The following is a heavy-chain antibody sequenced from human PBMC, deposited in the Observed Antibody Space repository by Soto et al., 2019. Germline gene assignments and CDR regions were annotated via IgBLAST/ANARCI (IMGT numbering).Heavy chain of an antibody. V-gene: IGHV3-15*01. CDR1: GLTVSSAW. CDR3: TTGGHFFGD. D-gene: IGHD2-15*01. Sequence: EVQVVESGGGLVKPGGSLRLSCAASGLTVSSAWMSWVRQGPGKGLEWVGRIKSKDHGGTIEYAAPVKGRFTISRDESKNTLHLQLDSLKSEDTAVYYYTTGGHFFGDWGQGTLVTVSS. J-gene: IGHJ4*02. CDR2: IKSKDHGGTI.